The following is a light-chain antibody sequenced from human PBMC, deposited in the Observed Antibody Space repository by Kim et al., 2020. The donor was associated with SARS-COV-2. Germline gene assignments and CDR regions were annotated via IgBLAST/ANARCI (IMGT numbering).Light chain of an antibody. CDR3: GAWDDGLNGYV. CDR1: SSNMGSNT. V-gene: IGLV1-44*01. Sequence: QSALSQPPSVSGTPGQTVTISCSGSSSNMGSNTVHWYQQLPGSAPKLLIYSNKKRPSGVPERFSGAKSGTSASLAISGLQSEDEADYYCGAWDDGLNGYVFGTGTKVNVL. J-gene: IGLJ1*01. CDR2: SNK.